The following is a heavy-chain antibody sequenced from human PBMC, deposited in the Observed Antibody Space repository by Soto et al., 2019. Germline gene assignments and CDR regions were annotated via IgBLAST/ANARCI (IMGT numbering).Heavy chain of an antibody. Sequence: GGSLRLSCAASGFTLSSYGMHWVRQAPGKGLEWVAVISYDGSNKYYADSVKGRFTISRDNSKNTLYLQMNSLRAEDTAVYYCARAAHYSSPFRWFDPWGQGTLVTVSS. J-gene: IGHJ5*02. CDR1: GFTLSSYG. V-gene: IGHV3-30*03. CDR2: ISYDGSNK. CDR3: ARAAHYSSPFRWFDP. D-gene: IGHD6-13*01.